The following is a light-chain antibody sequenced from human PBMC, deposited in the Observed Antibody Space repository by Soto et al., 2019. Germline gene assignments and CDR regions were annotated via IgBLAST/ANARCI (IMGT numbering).Light chain of an antibody. J-gene: IGLJ2*01. CDR2: EVS. V-gene: IGLV2-18*02. CDR1: SSDVGSYNR. CDR3: SSYRSSSNVV. Sequence: QSALTQPPSVSGSPGQSVTISCTGTSSDVGSYNRVSWYQQPPGTAPKLIIYEVSNRPSGVPDRFSGSKSGNTASLTISGLQAEDEADYYCSSYRSSSNVVFGGGTKVTVL.